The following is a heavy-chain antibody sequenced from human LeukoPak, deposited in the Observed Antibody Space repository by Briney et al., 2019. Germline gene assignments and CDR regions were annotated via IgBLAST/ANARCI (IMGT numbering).Heavy chain of an antibody. V-gene: IGHV3-7*03. Sequence: GGSLRLSCEASGFTFSSYWMSWVRQAPGKGLEWVANIKQDGSEKYYVDSVKGRFTISRDNAKNSLYLQMNSLRAEDTAVYYCVRKCYGSGSFDYWGQGTLVTVSS. D-gene: IGHD3-10*01. CDR3: VRKCYGSGSFDY. CDR1: GFTFSSYW. J-gene: IGHJ4*02. CDR2: IKQDGSEK.